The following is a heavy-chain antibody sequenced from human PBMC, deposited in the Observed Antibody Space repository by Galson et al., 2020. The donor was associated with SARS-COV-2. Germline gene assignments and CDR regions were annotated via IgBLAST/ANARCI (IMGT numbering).Heavy chain of an antibody. CDR2: SYRNDKK. Sequence: ESGPTLVKPTQTLTLTCTYPGFSLSTSGVGVGWIRQPPGKALEWIALSYRNDKKRYSPSQKSRLTITKDTSKNQVVLTMTNMDPVDTATYYCAHRRYEIPMIVVDNWFDPWGQGTLVTVSS. D-gene: IGHD3-22*01. CDR1: GFSLSTSGVG. J-gene: IGHJ5*02. CDR3: AHRRYEIPMIVVDNWFDP. V-gene: IGHV2-5*01.